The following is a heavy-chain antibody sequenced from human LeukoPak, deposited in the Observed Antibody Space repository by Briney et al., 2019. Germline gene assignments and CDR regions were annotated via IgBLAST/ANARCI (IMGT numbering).Heavy chain of an antibody. CDR3: ARACARGYCSGGSCYKCFDY. J-gene: IGHJ4*02. CDR2: IKEDGGEK. V-gene: IGHV3-7*01. CDR1: GFTFSSYW. D-gene: IGHD2-15*01. Sequence: GGSLRLSCAASGFTFSSYWMSWVRQAPGKGLECVANIKEDGGEKYYVDSVKGRFTISRDNAKKSLYLQMSSLRAEDTAVYYCARACARGYCSGGSCYKCFDYWGQGTLVTVSS.